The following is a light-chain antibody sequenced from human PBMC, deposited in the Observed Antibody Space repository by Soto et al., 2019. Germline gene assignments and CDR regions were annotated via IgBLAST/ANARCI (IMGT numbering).Light chain of an antibody. CDR2: DVS. Sequence: QSALTQPASVSGSPGQSITISCTGTSSDVGGYNYVSWYQHHPGKAPKLMIYDVSNRPSGVSNRFSGSKSGNTASLTISGLQAEDEADYYCSSYTSSNVVFGGGTKLTVL. J-gene: IGLJ2*01. CDR3: SSYTSSNVV. V-gene: IGLV2-14*03. CDR1: SSDVGGYNY.